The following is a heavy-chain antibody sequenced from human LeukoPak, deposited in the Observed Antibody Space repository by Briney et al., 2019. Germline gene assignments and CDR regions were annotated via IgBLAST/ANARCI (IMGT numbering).Heavy chain of an antibody. CDR1: GLTFSNAW. CDR2: ISYDGSNK. Sequence: GGSLRLSCAASGLTFSNAWMSWVRQAPGKGLEWVAVISYDGSNKYYADSVKGRFTISRDNSKNTLYLQMNSLRAEDTAVYYCARAYDSPFDYWGQGTLVTVSS. CDR3: ARAYDSPFDY. D-gene: IGHD3-22*01. J-gene: IGHJ4*02. V-gene: IGHV3-30-3*01.